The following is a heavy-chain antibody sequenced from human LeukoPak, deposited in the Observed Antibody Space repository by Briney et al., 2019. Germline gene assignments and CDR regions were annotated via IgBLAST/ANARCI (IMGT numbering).Heavy chain of an antibody. J-gene: IGHJ5*02. V-gene: IGHV4-39*07. D-gene: IGHD6-13*01. CDR1: GGSISSSNYS. CDR3: ARDRGSYSSSWYVGWFDP. CDR2: IYTSGST. Sequence: QTSETLSLTCTVSGGSISSSNYSWGWIRQPPGKGLEWIGSIYTSGSTNYNPSLKSRVTMSVDTSKNQFSLKLSSVTAADTAVYYCARDRGSYSSSWYVGWFDPWGQGTLVTVSS.